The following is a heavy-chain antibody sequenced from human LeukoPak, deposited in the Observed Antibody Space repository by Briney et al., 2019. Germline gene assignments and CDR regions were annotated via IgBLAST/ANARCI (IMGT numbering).Heavy chain of an antibody. CDR1: GYSISSGYF. Sequence: PSETLSLTCSVSGYSISSGYFWGWIRQPPGKGLEWIGSIYHSGSTSYNPSLKSRVTISVDTSKNQFSLKLRSVTAADTAVYYCARDVGDTAMVPFDYWGQGTLVTVSS. CDR3: ARDVGDTAMVPFDY. D-gene: IGHD5-18*01. CDR2: IYHSGST. J-gene: IGHJ4*02. V-gene: IGHV4-38-2*02.